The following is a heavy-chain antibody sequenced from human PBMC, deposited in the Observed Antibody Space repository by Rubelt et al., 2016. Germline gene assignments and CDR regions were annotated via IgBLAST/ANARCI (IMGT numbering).Heavy chain of an antibody. Sequence: GKGLEWIGYIYCSGSTNYNPSLKSRVTISVDTSKNQFSLKLSSVTAADTAVYYCARHYSSTWANWFDPWGQGTLVTVSP. CDR3: ARHYSSTWANWFDP. CDR2: IYCSGST. J-gene: IGHJ5*02. D-gene: IGHD6-13*01. V-gene: IGHV4-59*08.